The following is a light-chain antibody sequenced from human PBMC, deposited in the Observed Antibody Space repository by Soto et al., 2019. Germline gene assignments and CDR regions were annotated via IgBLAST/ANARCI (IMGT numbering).Light chain of an antibody. Sequence: QSALTQPASVSGSPGQSITISCTGTSSDVGGYNHVSWYQQHPGKAPKLIIYEVRNRPSGVSDRFSASKSGNTASLTISGLQAEDEADYYCSSYASSSSYVFGTGTKATAL. CDR1: SSDVGGYNH. J-gene: IGLJ1*01. CDR2: EVR. CDR3: SSYASSSSYV. V-gene: IGLV2-14*01.